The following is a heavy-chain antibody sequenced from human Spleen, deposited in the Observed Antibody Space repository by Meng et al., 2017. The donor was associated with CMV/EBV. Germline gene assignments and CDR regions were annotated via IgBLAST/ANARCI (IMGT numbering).Heavy chain of an antibody. CDR3: ANSYSNYEDYYYYYGMDV. D-gene: IGHD4-11*01. J-gene: IGHJ6*02. Sequence: GGSLRLSCAASGFTFSSFGMHWVRQAPGKGLEWVALIRYDGTHKWYADSVKGRFIISRDNAKNSVYLQMNSLRAEDTAVYYCANSYSNYEDYYYYYGMDVWGQGTTVTVSS. CDR2: IRYDGTHK. V-gene: IGHV3-30*02. CDR1: GFTFSSFG.